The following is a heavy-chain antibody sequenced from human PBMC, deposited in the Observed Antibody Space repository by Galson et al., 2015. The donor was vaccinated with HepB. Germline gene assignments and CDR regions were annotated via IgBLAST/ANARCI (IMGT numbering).Heavy chain of an antibody. CDR2: IKSEADGGTT. CDR1: RFTFSTYS. V-gene: IGHV3-15*01. J-gene: IGHJ6*02. CDR3: YDFYGHAGVDV. D-gene: IGHD3-3*01. Sequence: SLRLSCAASRFTFSTYSMHWVRQAPGKGLEWVCHIKSEADGGTTYYAAHVKDRFTITRDDSYNTLYLKMESLITEDTADYYCYDFYGHAGVDVWGQGTMVTVSS.